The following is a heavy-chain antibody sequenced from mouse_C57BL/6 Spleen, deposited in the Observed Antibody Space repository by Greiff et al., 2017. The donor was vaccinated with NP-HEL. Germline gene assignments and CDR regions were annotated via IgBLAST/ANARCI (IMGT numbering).Heavy chain of an antibody. V-gene: IGHV1-82*01. CDR1: GYAFSSSW. D-gene: IGHD1-1*01. CDR2: IYPGDGDT. CDR3: ATHYYGSSYDDYAMDY. J-gene: IGHJ4*01. Sequence: VQLQQSGPELVKPGASVKISCKASGYAFSSSWMNWVKQRPGQGLEWIGRIYPGDGDTNYNGKFKGKATLTADKSSSTAYMQLSSLTAEDSAVYFCATHYYGSSYDDYAMDYWGQGTSVTVSS.